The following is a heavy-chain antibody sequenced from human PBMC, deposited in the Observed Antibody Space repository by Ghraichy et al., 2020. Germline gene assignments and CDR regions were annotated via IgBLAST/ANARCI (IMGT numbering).Heavy chain of an antibody. D-gene: IGHD3-22*01. V-gene: IGHV3-33*01. J-gene: IGHJ6*02. CDR1: GFTFSSYG. Sequence: GGSLRLSCAASGFTFSSYGMHWVRQAPGKGLEWVAVIWYDGSNKYYADSVKGRFTISRDNSKNTLYLQMNSLRAEDTAVYYCARDSYYYDSSGLTRYYYYGMDVWGQGTTVTVSS. CDR2: IWYDGSNK. CDR3: ARDSYYYDSSGLTRYYYYGMDV.